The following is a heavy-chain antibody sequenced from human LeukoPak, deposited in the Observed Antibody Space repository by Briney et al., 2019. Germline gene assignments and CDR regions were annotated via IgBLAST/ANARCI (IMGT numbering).Heavy chain of an antibody. Sequence: PGGSLRLSCAASGFIFSSYAMTWVRQAPGKGLEWVSAISGSGRSTYYADSVKGRFTISRDNSKNTLYLQMNSLRAEDTAVYYCARVQWLVNFDYWGQGTLVTVSS. CDR2: ISGSGRST. V-gene: IGHV3-23*01. CDR1: GFIFSSYA. J-gene: IGHJ4*02. CDR3: ARVQWLVNFDY. D-gene: IGHD6-19*01.